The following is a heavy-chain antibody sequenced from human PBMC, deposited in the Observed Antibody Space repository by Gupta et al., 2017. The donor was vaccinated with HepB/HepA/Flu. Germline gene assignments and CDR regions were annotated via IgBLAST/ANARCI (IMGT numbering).Heavy chain of an antibody. J-gene: IGHJ3*02. CDR2: ISAYNGNT. V-gene: IGHV1-18*01. CDR3: ARKKTYYYDSSGYYYVHDAFDI. D-gene: IGHD3-22*01. Sequence: QVQLVQSGAAVKKPGAPVKVSCKASGYTFTSHGISWVRQAPGQGLEWMGWISAYNGNTNYAQKLQGRVTMTTDTSTSTAYMELRSLRSDDTAVYYCARKKTYYYDSSGYYYVHDAFDIWCQGTMVTVSS. CDR1: GYTFTSHG.